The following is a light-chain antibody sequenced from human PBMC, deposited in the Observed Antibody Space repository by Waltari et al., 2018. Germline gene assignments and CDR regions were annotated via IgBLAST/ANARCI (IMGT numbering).Light chain of an antibody. V-gene: IGKV4-1*01. CDR3: QQYYGTPYT. CDR1: RSVLYSSNNKNY. Sequence: DIVMTQSPDSLAVSLAERATINCTSSRSVLYSSNNKNYLAWYQQKPGQPPKLLIYWASTRESGVPDRFSGSGSGTDFTLTISSLQAEDVAVYYCQQYYGTPYTFGQGTKLEIK. CDR2: WAS. J-gene: IGKJ2*01.